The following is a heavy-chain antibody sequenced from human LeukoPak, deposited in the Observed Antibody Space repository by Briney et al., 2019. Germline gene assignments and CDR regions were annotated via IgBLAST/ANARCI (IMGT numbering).Heavy chain of an antibody. J-gene: IGHJ4*02. D-gene: IGHD2-15*01. CDR2: IDTDGGRT. CDR1: GITFENYW. Sequence: GGSLRLSCVVSGITFENYWMHWVRQAPGKGLEWVSNIDTDGGRTTYADSVKGRFTISRDNTKNSLYLQMNSLRAEDTAVYYCARDVTPFIWGQGTLVTVSS. CDR3: ARDVTPFI. V-gene: IGHV3-74*01.